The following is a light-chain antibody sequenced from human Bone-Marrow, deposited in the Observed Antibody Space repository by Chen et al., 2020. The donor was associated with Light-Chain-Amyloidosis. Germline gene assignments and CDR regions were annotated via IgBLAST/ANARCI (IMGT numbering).Light chain of an antibody. Sequence: NFMLTQSHSVSESPGKTVIISCTRSSGSIATNYVQWYQQRPGSSPTTVIYEDDQRPSGVPDRFSGSIDRSSNSASLTISGLKTEVEADYYCQSYQGSSQGVFGGGTKLTVL. J-gene: IGLJ3*02. CDR3: QSYQGSSQGV. CDR1: SGSIATNY. CDR2: EDD. V-gene: IGLV6-57*01.